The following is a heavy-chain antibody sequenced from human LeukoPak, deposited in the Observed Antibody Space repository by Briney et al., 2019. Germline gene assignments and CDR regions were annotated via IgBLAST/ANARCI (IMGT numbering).Heavy chain of an antibody. CDR1: GFTVSSNY. D-gene: IGHD3-22*01. J-gene: IGHJ4*02. Sequence: GGSLRLSCAASGFTVSSNYVSWVRQAPGKGLEWVSIIYSGGSTYYADSVKGRFTISRDNSKNTLYLQMNSLRAEDTAVYYCARVDDTFLFFDYWGQGTLVTVSS. CDR3: ARVDDTFLFFDY. V-gene: IGHV3-53*01. CDR2: IYSGGST.